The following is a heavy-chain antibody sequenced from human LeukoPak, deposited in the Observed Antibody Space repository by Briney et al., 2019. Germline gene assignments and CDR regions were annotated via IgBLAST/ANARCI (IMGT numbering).Heavy chain of an antibody. CDR1: KFTFSTYT. D-gene: IGHD4-17*01. J-gene: IGHJ4*02. CDR2: ISHDGSRK. CDR3: ARETGSAVGSTDFDY. V-gene: IGHV3-30*04. Sequence: GGSLRLSCAASKFTFSTYTLHWVRQAPGKGLKWVAVISHDGSRKYYADSVKGRFTVSRDNSKNTLYLQMNSLRAEDTAVYYCARETGSAVGSTDFDYWGQGTLVTVSS.